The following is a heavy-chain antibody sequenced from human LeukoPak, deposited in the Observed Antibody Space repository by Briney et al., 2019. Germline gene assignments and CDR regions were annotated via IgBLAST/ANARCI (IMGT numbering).Heavy chain of an antibody. D-gene: IGHD4-23*01. V-gene: IGHV3-30*02. J-gene: IGHJ5*02. CDR2: IRYDGNNE. CDR1: GFIFTTCA. CDR3: AKGDDYGANTRLPKYNWFDP. Sequence: PGGSLRLSCAASGFIFTTCAMHWVRQAPDKGLEWVAYIRYDGNNENYADSVKGRFTISRDNSEDMLYLQMNSLRPEDTAVYYCAKGDDYGANTRLPKYNWFDPWGQGTQVTVSS.